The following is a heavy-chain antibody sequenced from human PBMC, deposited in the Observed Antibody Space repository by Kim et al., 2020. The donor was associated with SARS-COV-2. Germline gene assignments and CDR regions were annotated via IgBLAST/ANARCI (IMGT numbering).Heavy chain of an antibody. CDR3: AKESGSGSYYAWTYYYYGMDV. D-gene: IGHD3-10*01. V-gene: IGHV3-30*18. CDR2: ISYDGSNK. J-gene: IGHJ6*02. Sequence: GSLRLSCAASGFTFSSYGMHWVRQAPGKGLEWVAVISYDGSNKYYADSVKGRFTISRDNSKNTLYLQMNSLRAEDTAVYYCAKESGSGSYYAWTYYYYGMDVWGQGTTGTVSS. CDR1: GFTFSSYG.